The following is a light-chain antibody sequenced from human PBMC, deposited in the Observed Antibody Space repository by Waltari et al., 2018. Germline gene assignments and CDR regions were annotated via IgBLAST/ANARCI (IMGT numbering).Light chain of an antibody. CDR2: GGS. V-gene: IGKV2-40*01. CDR1: QSLLHSNGNTY. CDR3: VQTLAFPYS. Sequence: DIVMTQTPLSLPITPGEPAPISCRSSQSLLHSNGNTYLHWYLQKPGQSPQLLIYGGSNRASGVPDRFSGSGSGTDFTLKISKVEAEDVGVYYCVQTLAFPYSFGQGTKVEIK. J-gene: IGKJ2*03.